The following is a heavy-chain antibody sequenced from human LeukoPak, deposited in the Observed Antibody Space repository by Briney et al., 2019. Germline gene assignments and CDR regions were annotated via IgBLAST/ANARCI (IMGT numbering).Heavy chain of an antibody. J-gene: IGHJ4*02. CDR2: INPYSGDT. D-gene: IGHD6-19*01. V-gene: IGHV1-2*02. CDR1: GYTFTDFY. CDR3: ARLPVTGSGDY. Sequence: ASVRVSCKASGYTFTDFYLHWVRQAPGQGLVWMGWINPYSGDTRYAEKFQGRVTMTGDTSNSTVYMEVNSLKSDDTAVYYCARLPVTGSGDYWGQGTLVVVSS.